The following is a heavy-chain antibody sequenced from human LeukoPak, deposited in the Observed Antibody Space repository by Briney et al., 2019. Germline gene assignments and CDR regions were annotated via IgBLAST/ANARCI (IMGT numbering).Heavy chain of an antibody. Sequence: PSETLSLTCTVSGGSISSSSFNWGWIRQPPGKGLEWIGSIYYSGSTYYNPSLKSRVTISVDTSRNQFSLKLNSVTAADTAVYYCARHASSPAMLQSGQIDYWGQGTLVTVSS. CDR3: ARHASSPAMLQSGQIDY. D-gene: IGHD3-16*01. J-gene: IGHJ4*02. CDR2: IYYSGST. V-gene: IGHV4-39*01. CDR1: GGSISSSSFN.